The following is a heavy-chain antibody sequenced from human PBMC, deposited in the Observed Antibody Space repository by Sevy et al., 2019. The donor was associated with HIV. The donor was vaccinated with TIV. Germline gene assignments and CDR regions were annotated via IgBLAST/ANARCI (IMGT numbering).Heavy chain of an antibody. J-gene: IGHJ5*02. CDR1: GFTFSSYS. V-gene: IGHV3-48*02. D-gene: IGHD6-6*01. CDR2: ISSSSSTI. CDR3: ARASSIAARPEPHNWFDP. Sequence: GGSLRLSYAASGFTFSSYSMSWVRQAPGKGLEWVSYISSSSSTIYYADSVKGRFTISRDNAKNSLYLQMNSLRDEDTAVYYCARASSIAARPEPHNWFDPWGQGTLVTVSS.